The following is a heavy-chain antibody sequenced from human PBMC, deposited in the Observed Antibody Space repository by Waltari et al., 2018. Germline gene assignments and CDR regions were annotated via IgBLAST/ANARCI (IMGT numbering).Heavy chain of an antibody. V-gene: IGHV1-69*04. CDR2: IIPILGTT. J-gene: IGHJ4*02. D-gene: IGHD6-13*01. CDR3: ARDRGVAAAASYYFDS. CDR1: GGPLSSFG. Sequence: QVQLVQSGADVKEPGSSVKVSCKTSGGPLSSFGFSWVRQAPGQGLEWMGRIIPILGTTNSAQSFQGIVTITADKSTSTVYMELRSLKFEDTAVYYCARDRGVAAAASYYFDSWGQGTLVTVSS.